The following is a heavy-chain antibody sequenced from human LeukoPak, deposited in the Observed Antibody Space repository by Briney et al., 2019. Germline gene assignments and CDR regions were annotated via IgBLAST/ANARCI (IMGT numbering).Heavy chain of an antibody. V-gene: IGHV4-59*12. J-gene: IGHJ3*02. CDR1: GGSISSYY. CDR2: IYYSGST. Sequence: PSETLSLTCTVSGGSISSYYWSWIRQPPGKGLEWIGYIYYSGSTNYNPSLKSRVTISVDTSKNQFSLKLSSVTAADTAVYYCARNNVLRYFDRSKSGAFDIWGQGTMVTVSS. CDR3: ARNNVLRYFDRSKSGAFDI. D-gene: IGHD3-9*01.